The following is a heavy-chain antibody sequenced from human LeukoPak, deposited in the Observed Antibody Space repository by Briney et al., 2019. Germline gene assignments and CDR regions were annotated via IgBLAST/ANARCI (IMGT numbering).Heavy chain of an antibody. Sequence: ASVKVSCKASGYTFTSYGISWVRQAPGQGLEWMGWISAYNGNTNYAQKLQGRVTMTTDTSTSTAYMELRSLRSDDTAVYYCARDRLLLWFGESQNRWFDPWGQGTLVTVSS. D-gene: IGHD3-10*01. V-gene: IGHV1-18*01. CDR3: ARDRLLLWFGESQNRWFDP. CDR2: ISAYNGNT. J-gene: IGHJ5*02. CDR1: GYTFTSYG.